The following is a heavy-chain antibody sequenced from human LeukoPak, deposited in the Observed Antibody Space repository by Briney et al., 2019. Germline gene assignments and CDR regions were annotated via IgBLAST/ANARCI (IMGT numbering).Heavy chain of an antibody. J-gene: IGHJ4*02. CDR1: GFTFSSYA. D-gene: IGHD2-15*01. CDR2: IKQDGSEK. Sequence: GGSLRLSCAASGFTFSSYAMSWVRQAPGKGLEWVANIKQDGSEKYYVDSVKGRFTISRDNAKNSLYPQMNSLRAEDTAVYYCARDPTRYCSGGSCFSGGIDYWGQGTLVTVSS. V-gene: IGHV3-7*01. CDR3: ARDPTRYCSGGSCFSGGIDY.